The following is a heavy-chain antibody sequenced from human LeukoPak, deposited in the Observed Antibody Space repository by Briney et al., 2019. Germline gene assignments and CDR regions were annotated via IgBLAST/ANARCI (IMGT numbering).Heavy chain of an antibody. CDR3: ARDQGTVREYSGSYFPLDY. CDR1: GYTFTSYA. CDR2: IIPIFGTA. V-gene: IGHV1-69*05. Sequence: SVKVSCKASGYTFTSYAISWVRQAPGQGLEWMGRIIPIFGTANYAQKFQGRVTITTDESTSTAYMELSSLRSEDTAVYYCARDQGTVREYSGSYFPLDYWGQGTLVTVSS. J-gene: IGHJ4*02. D-gene: IGHD1-26*01.